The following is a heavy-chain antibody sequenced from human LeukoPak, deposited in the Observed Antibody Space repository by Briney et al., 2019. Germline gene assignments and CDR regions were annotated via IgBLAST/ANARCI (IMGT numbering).Heavy chain of an antibody. CDR2: IYPGDSDT. CDR3: ARRGQQLVRYYYYGMDV. V-gene: IGHV5-51*01. J-gene: IGHJ6*02. D-gene: IGHD6-13*01. Sequence: GESLKISCKGSGYSFTSYWIGWVRPMPGKGLEWMGIIYPGDSDTRYSPSFQGQVTISADKSISTAYLQWSSLKASDTAMYYCARRGQQLVRYYYYGMDVWGQGTTVTVSS. CDR1: GYSFTSYW.